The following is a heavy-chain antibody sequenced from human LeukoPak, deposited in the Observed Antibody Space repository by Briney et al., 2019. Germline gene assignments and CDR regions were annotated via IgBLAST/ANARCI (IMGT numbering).Heavy chain of an antibody. CDR1: GGSISSSSYY. Sequence: SETLSLTCTVSGGSISSSSYYWGWIRQPPGKGLEWIGSIYYSGSTYYNPSLKSRVTISVDTSRNQFSLKLSSVTTADTAVYYCARREYYYDSSGYYYGVPFDYWGQGTLVTVSS. CDR2: IYYSGST. V-gene: IGHV4-39*01. CDR3: ARREYYYDSSGYYYGVPFDY. J-gene: IGHJ4*02. D-gene: IGHD3-22*01.